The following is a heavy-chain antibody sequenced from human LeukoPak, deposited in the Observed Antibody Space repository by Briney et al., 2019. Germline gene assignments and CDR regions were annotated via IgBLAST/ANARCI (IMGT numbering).Heavy chain of an antibody. V-gene: IGHV3-48*03. Sequence: GGSLRLSCAASGFTFSKYNMNWLRQAPGKELEWVSYISTSGSTIYYADSVKGRFTISRDNAKNSLYLQMNSLRAEDTAVYYCAKVPDYYGSGRYHWGQGTLVTVSS. CDR2: ISTSGSTI. CDR3: AKVPDYYGSGRYH. J-gene: IGHJ4*02. D-gene: IGHD3-10*01. CDR1: GFTFSKYN.